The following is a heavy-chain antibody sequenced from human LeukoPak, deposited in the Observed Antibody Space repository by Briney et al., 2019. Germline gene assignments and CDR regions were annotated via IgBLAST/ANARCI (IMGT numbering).Heavy chain of an antibody. CDR3: ARDSPSFDAFDI. J-gene: IGHJ3*02. Sequence: SETLSLTCTVSGGSIGSGSYYWTWIRQPAGKGLEWIGRIYASGYTNYNPSLKSRVTISVDTSKNQFSLKLSSVTAADTAVYYCARDSPSFDAFDIWGQGTMVSVSS. V-gene: IGHV4-61*02. CDR1: GGSIGSGSYY. CDR2: IYASGYT.